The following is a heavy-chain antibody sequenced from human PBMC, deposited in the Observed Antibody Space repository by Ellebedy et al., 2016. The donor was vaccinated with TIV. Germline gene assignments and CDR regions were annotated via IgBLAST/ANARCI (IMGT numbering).Heavy chain of an antibody. J-gene: IGHJ3*02. Sequence: AASVKVSCKASGYTFTSYAISWVRQAPGQGLEWMGRIIPILGIANYAQKFQGRVTITADKSTSTAYMELSSLRSEDTAAYYCARDGAYCGGDCYAFDIWGQGTMVTVSS. V-gene: IGHV1-69*04. CDR1: GYTFTSYA. D-gene: IGHD2-21*02. CDR3: ARDGAYCGGDCYAFDI. CDR2: IIPILGIA.